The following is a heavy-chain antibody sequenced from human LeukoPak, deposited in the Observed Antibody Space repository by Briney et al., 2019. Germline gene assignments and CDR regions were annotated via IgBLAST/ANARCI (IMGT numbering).Heavy chain of an antibody. D-gene: IGHD2-2*02. Sequence: GGSLRLSCAAFGYTVSSNYMTWVRQAPGRGLEWVSVIYTGGRTFYADSVKGRFTISKDNSKNTLYLQMDSLRAEDTAVYYCANTPRYCSSTSCYTPFDYWGQGTLVTVSS. V-gene: IGHV3-53*01. J-gene: IGHJ4*02. CDR2: IYTGGRT. CDR1: GYTVSSNY. CDR3: ANTPRYCSSTSCYTPFDY.